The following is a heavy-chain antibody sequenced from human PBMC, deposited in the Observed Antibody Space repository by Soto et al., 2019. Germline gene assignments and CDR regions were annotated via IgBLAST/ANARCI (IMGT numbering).Heavy chain of an antibody. D-gene: IGHD6-13*01. CDR1: GYSFTSYW. CDR2: IYPGDSDT. CDR3: ASHSWSGAYYYYGMDV. Sequence: GESLKISCKGSGYSFTSYWIGWVRQMPGKGLGWMGIIYPGDSDTRYSPSFQGQVTISADKSISTAYLQWSSLKASDTAMYYCASHSWSGAYYYYGMDVWGQGTTVTVSS. J-gene: IGHJ6*02. V-gene: IGHV5-51*01.